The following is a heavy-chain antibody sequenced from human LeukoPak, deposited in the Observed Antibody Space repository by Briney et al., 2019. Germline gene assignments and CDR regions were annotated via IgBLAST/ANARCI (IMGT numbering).Heavy chain of an antibody. D-gene: IGHD3-22*01. CDR3: ARGRDYYDSSGYYYLPYYYYYGMDV. J-gene: IGHJ6*02. CDR2: ISAYNGNT. V-gene: IGHV1-18*01. Sequence: ASVKVSCKASGYTFTSYGISWVRQAPGQGLEWMGWISAYNGNTNYAQKLQGRVTMTTDTSTSTAYMELRSLRSDGTAVYYCARGRDYYDSSGYYYLPYYYYYGMDVWGQGTTVTVSS. CDR1: GYTFTSYG.